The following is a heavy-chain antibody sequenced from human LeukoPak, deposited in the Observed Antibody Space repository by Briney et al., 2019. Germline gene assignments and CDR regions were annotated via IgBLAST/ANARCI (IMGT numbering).Heavy chain of an antibody. V-gene: IGHV4-61*01. D-gene: IGHD3-10*01. J-gene: IGHJ2*01. CDR2: IYYSGST. Sequence: SETLSLTCTVSGGSISSSNYYWSWIRQPPGKGLEWIGYIYYSGSTNYNPSLKSRVTISVDTSKNQFSLKLSSVTAADTAVYYCARGARWFGELWYFDLWGRGTLVTVSS. CDR3: ARGARWFGELWYFDL. CDR1: GGSISSSNYY.